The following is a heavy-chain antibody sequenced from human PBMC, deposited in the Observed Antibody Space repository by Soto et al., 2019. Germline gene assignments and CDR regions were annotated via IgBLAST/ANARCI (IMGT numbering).Heavy chain of an antibody. CDR2: IFPGDSDT. Sequence: PGESLKISCKGSGYVFNTFWIGWVRQMPGKGLEWMGNIFPGDSDTRYSPSFEGQVTISADKSLSTAYLQWSSLKTSDTAMYYCARHRGSSQGFDIWGQGTMVTVSS. CDR1: GYVFNTFW. D-gene: IGHD6-13*01. CDR3: ARHRGSSQGFDI. V-gene: IGHV5-51*01. J-gene: IGHJ3*02.